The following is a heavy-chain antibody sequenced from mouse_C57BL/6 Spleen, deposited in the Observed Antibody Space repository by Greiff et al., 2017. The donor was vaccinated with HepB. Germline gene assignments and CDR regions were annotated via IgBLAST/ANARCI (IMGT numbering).Heavy chain of an antibody. CDR1: GFTFSDYY. V-gene: IGHV5-16*01. CDR3: ARDDDWDRLAY. CDR2: INYDGSST. Sequence: EVMLVESEGGLVQPGSSMKLSCTASGFTFSDYYMAWVRQVPEKGLEWVANINYDGSSTYYLDSLKSRFIISRDNAKNILYLQMSSLKSEDTATYYCARDDDWDRLAYWGQGTLVTVSA. J-gene: IGHJ3*01. D-gene: IGHD4-1*01.